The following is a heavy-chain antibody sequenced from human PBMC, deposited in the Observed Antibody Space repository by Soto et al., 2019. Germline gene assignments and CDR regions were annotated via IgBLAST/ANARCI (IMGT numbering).Heavy chain of an antibody. J-gene: IGHJ5*02. CDR2: ISAYTGVT. V-gene: IGHV1-18*01. CDR1: GYTFSEHG. Sequence: QIQLVQSGPEVKKPGASVRVSCKASGYTFSEHGFSWVRQGPGQGLEWLGWISAYTGVTDDAQKFQGRLTLTTDTSTSTAYMELRSLRSDDTDVYYCAKDRPRLTQQFNGVSWGQGTLVTVSS. CDR3: AKDRPRLTQQFNGVS. D-gene: IGHD2-8*01.